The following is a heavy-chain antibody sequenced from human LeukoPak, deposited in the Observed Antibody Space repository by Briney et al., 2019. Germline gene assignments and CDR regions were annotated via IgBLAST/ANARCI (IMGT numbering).Heavy chain of an antibody. CDR3: AKRGVVIRVILVGFHKEAYYFDS. J-gene: IGHJ4*02. CDR1: GFTFSDYW. CDR2: INQDGSEK. D-gene: IGHD3-22*01. Sequence: GGSLRLSCAASGFTFSDYWMTWVRQAPGKGLEWVANINQDGSEKNYVDSVKGRFTISRDNRKNTLYLQMNSLRAEDTAVYFCAKRGVVIRVILVGFHKEAYYFDSWGQGALVTVSS. V-gene: IGHV3-7*03.